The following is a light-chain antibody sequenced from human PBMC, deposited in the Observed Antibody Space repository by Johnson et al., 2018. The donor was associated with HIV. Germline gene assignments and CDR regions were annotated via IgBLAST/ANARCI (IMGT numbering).Light chain of an antibody. CDR2: DNS. CDR3: GTWDSSLSGYV. CDR1: RSNIGDNF. V-gene: IGLV1-51*01. J-gene: IGLJ1*01. Sequence: QPVLTQPPSVSAAPGQKVTISCSGNRSNIGDNFVSWYQHLPGTAPKLLVYDNSKRPSAIPDRFSATNSGTSATLAITGLHTGDEADYYCGTWDSSLSGYVFGTGTKVTVL.